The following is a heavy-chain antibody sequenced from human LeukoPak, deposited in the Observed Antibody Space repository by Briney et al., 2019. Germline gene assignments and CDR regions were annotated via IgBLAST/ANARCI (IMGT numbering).Heavy chain of an antibody. Sequence: GGSLRLSCAASGFTFSSYAMHWVRQAPGKGLEWVAVISYDGSNKYYADPVKGRFTISRDNSKNTLYLQMNSLRAEDTAVYYCARDHYSSGSYWGQGTLVTVSS. J-gene: IGHJ4*02. CDR3: ARDHYSSGSY. CDR2: ISYDGSNK. V-gene: IGHV3-30*04. D-gene: IGHD6-19*01. CDR1: GFTFSSYA.